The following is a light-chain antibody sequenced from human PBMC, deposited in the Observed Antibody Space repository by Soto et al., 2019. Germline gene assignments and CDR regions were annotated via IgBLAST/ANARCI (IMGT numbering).Light chain of an antibody. J-gene: IGLJ2*01. Sequence: QSVLTQPPSASGTPGQRVTISCSGSSSNIGSNYVYWYQQLPGTAPKLLIYRNNQRPSGVPDRFSGSKSGTSASLAISGLRSEDEAAYYCAAWDDSLSAYVVFGGGTKLTVL. CDR3: AAWDDSLSAYVV. V-gene: IGLV1-47*01. CDR2: RNN. CDR1: SSNIGSNY.